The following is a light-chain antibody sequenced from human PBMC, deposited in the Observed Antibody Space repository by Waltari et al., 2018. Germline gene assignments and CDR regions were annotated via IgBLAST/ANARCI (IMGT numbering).Light chain of an antibody. Sequence: QSVLTQPPSVSGAPGQRVSISCTGRTSNIGAGYAVNWYQQGPGKAPKLIIYGTNTRPLGVPDRFFGSQYGTSASLAIIGLQAEDEGDYYCQSYDTTLSVVFGGGTKLTVL. V-gene: IGLV1-40*01. J-gene: IGLJ2*01. CDR3: QSYDTTLSVV. CDR1: TSNIGAGYA. CDR2: GTN.